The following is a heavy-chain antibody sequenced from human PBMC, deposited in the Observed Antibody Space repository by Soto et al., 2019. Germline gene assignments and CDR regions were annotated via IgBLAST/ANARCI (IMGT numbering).Heavy chain of an antibody. V-gene: IGHV4-34*01. CDR2: INHSGST. CDR1: GGSFSGYY. J-gene: IGHJ4*02. Sequence: QVQLQQWGAGLLKPSETLSLTCAVYGGSFSGYYWSWIRQPPGKGLELIGEINHSGSTNYNPSLKSRVTLSVDTSKNQFSRKLISVTAADTAVYYCASKAGDYWGQGTLVTVSS. CDR3: ASKAGDY.